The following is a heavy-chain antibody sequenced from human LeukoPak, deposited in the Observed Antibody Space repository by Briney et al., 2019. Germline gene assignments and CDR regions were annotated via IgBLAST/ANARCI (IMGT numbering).Heavy chain of an antibody. CDR1: GGSISSSNW. CDR2: IYHSGST. J-gene: IGHJ3*02. V-gene: IGHV4-4*02. CDR3: ARGEIMFTFGGVMSVFDI. D-gene: IGHD3-16*01. Sequence: SETLSLTCAVSGGSISSSNWWSWVRQPPGKGLEWIGEIYHSGSTNYNPSLKSRVTISVDKSKNQVSLKPSAVTAADPPVFYCARGEIMFTFGGVMSVFDIWGQGKMVTVSS.